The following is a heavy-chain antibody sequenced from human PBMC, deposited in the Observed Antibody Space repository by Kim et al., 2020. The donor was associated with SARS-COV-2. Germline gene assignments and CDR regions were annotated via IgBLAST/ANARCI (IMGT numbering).Heavy chain of an antibody. D-gene: IGHD3-10*01. V-gene: IGHV1-58*02. CDR3: AAVRGRTTGATYYHYGLDV. J-gene: IGHJ6*01. CDR2: IVAGSGNT. Sequence: SVKVSCKASGFTFGSSTMQWVRQARGQRLEWVGWIVAGSGNTNYAQKFQERVTITRDMSTSTAYMEVSSLGSEDTAVYYRAAVRGRTTGATYYHYGLDV. CDR1: GFTFGSST.